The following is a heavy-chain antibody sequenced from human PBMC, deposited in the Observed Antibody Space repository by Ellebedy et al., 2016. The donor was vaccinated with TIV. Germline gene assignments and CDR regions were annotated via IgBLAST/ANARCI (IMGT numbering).Heavy chain of an antibody. D-gene: IGHD3-16*01. CDR3: VNPYIGMSGAGEY. V-gene: IGHV3-53*01. CDR2: IFTSGSE. CDR1: GLSVSSKY. Sequence: GESLKISCAASGLSVSSKYMSWVRQAPGKGLEWVSAIFTSGSEHYPDFVKGRFIISRDNSKNMLFLQMNSLRAEDTAVYYCVNPYIGMSGAGEYWGRGTLVTVSS. J-gene: IGHJ4*02.